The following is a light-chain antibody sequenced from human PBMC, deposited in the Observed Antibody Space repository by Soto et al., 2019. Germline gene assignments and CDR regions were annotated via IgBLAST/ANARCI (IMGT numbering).Light chain of an antibody. V-gene: IGLV2-14*03. Sequence: QSALTQPASVSGSPGQSITISCTGTSSDVGGYNYVSWYQHHPGKAPKLMIYDVSNRPSGVSNRFSGSKSGNTASLTISGLQPGDEADYSCCSYTTSNTRQMFFGTGTRSPS. CDR1: SSDVGGYNY. CDR2: DVS. J-gene: IGLJ1*01. CDR3: CSYTTSNTRQMF.